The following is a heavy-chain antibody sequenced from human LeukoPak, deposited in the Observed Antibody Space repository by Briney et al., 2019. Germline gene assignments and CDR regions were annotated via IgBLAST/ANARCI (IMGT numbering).Heavy chain of an antibody. CDR3: ARLYCSGGSCPYDY. V-gene: IGHV1-69*05. CDR1: GGTFSSYA. D-gene: IGHD2-15*01. J-gene: IGHJ4*02. Sequence: SVKVSCKASGGTFSSYAISWVRQAPGQGLEWMGRIIPIFGTANYAQKFQGRVTITTDESTSTAYMELSSLRSEDTAVYYCARLYCSGGSCPYDYWGRGTLVTVSS. CDR2: IIPIFGTA.